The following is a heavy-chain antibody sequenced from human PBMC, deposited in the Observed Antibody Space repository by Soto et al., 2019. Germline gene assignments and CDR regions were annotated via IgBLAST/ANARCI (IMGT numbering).Heavy chain of an antibody. D-gene: IGHD6-13*01. Sequence: GGSLRLSCAASGFTFSSYSMNWVRQAPGKGLEWVSSISSSSSYIYYADSMKGRFTISRDNAKNSLYLQLNSLRAEDTAVYYCARVSVAAAKQDAFDIWGQGTMVTVSS. J-gene: IGHJ3*02. CDR2: ISSSSSYI. CDR1: GFTFSSYS. CDR3: ARVSVAAAKQDAFDI. V-gene: IGHV3-21*01.